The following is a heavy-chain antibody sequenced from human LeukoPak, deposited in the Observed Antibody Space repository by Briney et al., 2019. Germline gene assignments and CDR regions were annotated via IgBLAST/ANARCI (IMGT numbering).Heavy chain of an antibody. D-gene: IGHD3-10*01. Sequence: PSETLSLTCAVYGGSFSGYYWSWLRQPPGRGLEGMGEINHSGSTNYNPSLKTLVTISVDTSKNQFSLKLSSVTAADTAVYYCARTPRFDYYGSGSYSDYWGQGTLVTVSS. CDR3: ARTPRFDYYGSGSYSDY. J-gene: IGHJ4*02. CDR2: INHSGST. V-gene: IGHV4-34*01. CDR1: GGSFSGYY.